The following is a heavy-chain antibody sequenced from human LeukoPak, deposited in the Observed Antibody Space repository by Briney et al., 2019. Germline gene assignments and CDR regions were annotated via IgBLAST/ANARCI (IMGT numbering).Heavy chain of an antibody. CDR3: ARGSIATRRGENWFDP. D-gene: IGHD6-6*01. V-gene: IGHV1-2*02. Sequence: ASVKVSCKASGYTFTGDFIHWVRQAPGQGLEWMGWINSDSGGTNYAREFQGRVTMTRDTSISTAYMELSSLRSGDTAVFYCARGSIATRRGENWFDPWGQGTLVTVSS. J-gene: IGHJ5*02. CDR1: GYTFTGDF. CDR2: INSDSGGT.